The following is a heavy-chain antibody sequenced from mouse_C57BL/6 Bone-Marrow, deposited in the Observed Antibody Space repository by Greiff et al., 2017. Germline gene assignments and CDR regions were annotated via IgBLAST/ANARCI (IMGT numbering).Heavy chain of an antibody. Sequence: QVQLQQSGPGLVQPSQSLSITCTVSGFSLTSYGVHWVRQSPGKGLEWLGVIWSGGSTDYNAAFISRLSISKDNSKSQVFFKMNSLQADDTAIYYCARQRSLLPWFAYWGQGTLGTVSA. CDR3: ARQRSLLPWFAY. V-gene: IGHV2-2*01. CDR2: IWSGGST. J-gene: IGHJ3*01. CDR1: GFSLTSYG.